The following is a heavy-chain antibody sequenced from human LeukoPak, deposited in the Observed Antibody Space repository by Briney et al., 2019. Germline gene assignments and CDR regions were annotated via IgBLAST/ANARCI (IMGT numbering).Heavy chain of an antibody. V-gene: IGHV3-43D*03. CDR1: GFTFDDYA. J-gene: IGHJ5*02. CDR3: ARDRAAADP. Sequence: AGGSLRLSCAASGFTFDDYAMHWVRQAPGKGLEWVSLISWDGGSTYYADSVRGRFTISRDDSKNTLFLQMDSLRAEDTAVYYCARDRAAADPWGQGTLVTVSS. CDR2: ISWDGGST. D-gene: IGHD6-13*01.